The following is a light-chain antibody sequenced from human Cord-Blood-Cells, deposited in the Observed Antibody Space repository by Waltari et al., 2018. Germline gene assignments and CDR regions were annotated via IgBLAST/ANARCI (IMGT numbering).Light chain of an antibody. CDR1: HDISNY. V-gene: IGKV1-33*01. CDR2: DAS. Sequence: DIQMTQSPSSLSASVAHRVTITCQASHDISNYLNWYQQKPGKAPKLLIYDASNLETGVPSRFSGSGSGTDFTFTISSLQPEDIATYYCQQYDNLPRYTFGQGTKLEIK. CDR3: QQYDNLPRYT. J-gene: IGKJ2*01.